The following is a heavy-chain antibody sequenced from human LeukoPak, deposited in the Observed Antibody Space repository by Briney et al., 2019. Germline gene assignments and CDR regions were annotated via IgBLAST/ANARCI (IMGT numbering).Heavy chain of an antibody. J-gene: IGHJ4*02. V-gene: IGHV5-51*01. Sequence: GESLKISCKVSGYSFTTYWIGWVRQVPGKGLEWMGIIFPDNSNTRYSPSFQGQVTISADKSISTAYLQWSSLKASDTAMYYCARRGSGRYDFDYWGQGTLVTVSS. CDR2: IFPDNSNT. D-gene: IGHD1-26*01. CDR1: GYSFTTYW. CDR3: ARRGSGRYDFDY.